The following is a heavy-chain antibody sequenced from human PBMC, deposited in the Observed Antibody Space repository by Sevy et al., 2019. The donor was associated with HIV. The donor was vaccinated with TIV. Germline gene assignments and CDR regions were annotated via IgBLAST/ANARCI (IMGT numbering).Heavy chain of an antibody. CDR2: ISSSGSSI. D-gene: IGHD2-21*02. CDR1: GFTFSSFS. J-gene: IGHJ3*02. Sequence: GGSVRLSCAASGFTFSSFSMNWVRQAPGKTLEWISYISSSGSSIYYADSVKGRFSISRDNAKRSLYLQMNSLRDADTAVYYCARASSPYCGGDCLYAFNIWGQGTMVTVSS. V-gene: IGHV3-48*02. CDR3: ARASSPYCGGDCLYAFNI.